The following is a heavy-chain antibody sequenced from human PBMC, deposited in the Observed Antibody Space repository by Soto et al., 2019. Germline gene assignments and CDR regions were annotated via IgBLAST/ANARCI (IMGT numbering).Heavy chain of an antibody. J-gene: IGHJ4*02. Sequence: GGSLILSCAASGFTFSSYSMNWVRQAPGKGLEWVSSISSSSSYIYYVDSVKGRFTISRDNAKNSLYLQMNSLRAEDTAVYYCARDCSSTSCHDYWGQGTLVTVSS. CDR1: GFTFSSYS. CDR2: ISSSSSYI. D-gene: IGHD2-2*01. CDR3: ARDCSSTSCHDY. V-gene: IGHV3-21*01.